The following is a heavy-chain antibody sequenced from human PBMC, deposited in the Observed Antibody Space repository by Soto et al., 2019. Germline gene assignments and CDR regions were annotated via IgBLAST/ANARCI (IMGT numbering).Heavy chain of an antibody. CDR2: IGGSGTGGRT. Sequence: EVHLLESGGDLVQPGGSLRLSCTASGLTFSTYAMSWVRQAPGKGLEWVSAIGGSGTGGRTYYADSVKGRFTISRDNSKNTLYLHMNSLRAEDTALYYCANSRVSMVRGLIIIPNYWGQGTLVTVSS. CDR1: GLTFSTYA. CDR3: ANSRVSMVRGLIIIPNY. D-gene: IGHD3-10*01. J-gene: IGHJ4*02. V-gene: IGHV3-23*01.